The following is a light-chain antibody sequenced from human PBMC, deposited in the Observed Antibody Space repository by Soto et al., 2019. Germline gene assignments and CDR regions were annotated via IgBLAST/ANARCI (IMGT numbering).Light chain of an antibody. CDR1: SSNIGAGYD. J-gene: IGLJ2*01. Sequence: QSVLTQPPSVSGAPGQRVTISCTGSSSNIGAGYDVHWYQQLPGTAPKLLIYGNSNRPSGVPDRFSGSKSGTSASLAITGLQAEDEADDYCQSYDSSLSGRGVFGGATKLTVL. V-gene: IGLV1-40*01. CDR3: QSYDSSLSGRGV. CDR2: GNS.